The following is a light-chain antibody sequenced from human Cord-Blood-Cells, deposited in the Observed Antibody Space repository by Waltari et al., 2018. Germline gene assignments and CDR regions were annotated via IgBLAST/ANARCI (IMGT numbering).Light chain of an antibody. V-gene: IGLV2-14*01. CDR3: SSYTSSSFWV. J-gene: IGLJ3*02. CDR1: SSDVGGYNY. Sequence: QSALTQPASVSGSPGQSITISCTGTSSDVGGYNYVSLYQQHPGKAPKLMIYDVSNRPSGVSNRFSGSKSGNTASLTISGLQAEDEADYYCSSYTSSSFWVFGGGTKLTVL. CDR2: DVS.